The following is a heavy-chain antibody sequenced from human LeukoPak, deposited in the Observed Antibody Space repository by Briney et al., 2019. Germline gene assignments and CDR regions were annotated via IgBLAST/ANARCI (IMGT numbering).Heavy chain of an antibody. Sequence: ASVKVSCKVSGYTLTELSMHWVRQAPGKGLEWMGGFDPEDGETIYAQKFQGRVTMTEDTSTDTAYMELSSLRSEDTAVYYCATAPGGYCSSTSCSNFDYWGQGTLVTVSS. D-gene: IGHD2-2*01. CDR3: ATAPGGYCSSTSCSNFDY. CDR1: GYTLTELS. V-gene: IGHV1-24*01. J-gene: IGHJ4*02. CDR2: FDPEDGET.